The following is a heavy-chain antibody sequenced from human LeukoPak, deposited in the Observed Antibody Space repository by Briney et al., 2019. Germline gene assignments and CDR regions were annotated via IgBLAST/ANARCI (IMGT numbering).Heavy chain of an antibody. CDR3: ARHELWFGELRGDDAFDI. CDR1: GYSFTSYW. D-gene: IGHD3-10*01. Sequence: GESLKISCKGSGYSFTSYWISWVRQMPGKGLEWMGRIDPSDSYTNYSPSFQGHVTISADKSISTAYLQWSSLKASDTAMYYCARHELWFGELRGDDAFDIWGQGTMVTASS. V-gene: IGHV5-10-1*01. J-gene: IGHJ3*02. CDR2: IDPSDSYT.